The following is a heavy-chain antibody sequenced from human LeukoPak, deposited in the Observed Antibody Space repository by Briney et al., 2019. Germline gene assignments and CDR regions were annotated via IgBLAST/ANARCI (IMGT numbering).Heavy chain of an antibody. CDR3: ARGGTMIVVARGWFDP. CDR2: ISYDGGDK. Sequence: GKSLRLSCAASGFSFNNYAMYWVRQAPGKGLEWVALISYDGGDKYYAESMKGRITISRDNAKNSLYLQMNSLRAEDTAVYYCARGGTMIVVARGWFDPWGQGTLVTVSS. V-gene: IGHV3-33*08. D-gene: IGHD3-22*01. J-gene: IGHJ5*02. CDR1: GFSFNNYA.